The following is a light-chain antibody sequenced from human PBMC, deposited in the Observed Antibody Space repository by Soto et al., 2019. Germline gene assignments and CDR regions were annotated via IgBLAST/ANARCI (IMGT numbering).Light chain of an antibody. CDR3: SSYTTTKNCV. Sequence: HSALTQPASVSGSPGQSITISCTGTSSDVVGYNYVSWYQQQAGKAPKLLIYEVNYRPSGVSDRFSDSKYGTTASLTISGLQAEDEADYYCSSYTTTKNCVFGTGTKVTVL. J-gene: IGLJ1*01. CDR1: SSDVVGYNY. V-gene: IGLV2-14*01. CDR2: EVN.